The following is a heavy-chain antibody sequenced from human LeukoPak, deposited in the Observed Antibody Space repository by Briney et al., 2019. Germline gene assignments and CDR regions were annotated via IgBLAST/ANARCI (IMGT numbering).Heavy chain of an antibody. J-gene: IGHJ4*02. CDR3: ARGRIAARLKVVDY. D-gene: IGHD6-6*01. CDR2: INHSGST. CDR1: GGSFSGYY. V-gene: IGHV4-34*01. Sequence: SETLSLTCAVYGGSFSGYYWSWIRQPPGKGLEWIGEINHSGSTNYNPSLKSRVTISVDTSKNQFSLKLSSVTAADTAVYYCARGRIAARLKVVDYWGQGTLVTVSS.